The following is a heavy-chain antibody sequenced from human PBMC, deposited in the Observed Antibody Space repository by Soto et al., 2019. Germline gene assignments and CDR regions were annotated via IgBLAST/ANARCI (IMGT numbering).Heavy chain of an antibody. Sequence: PQXSLSDTGTVSCWAIGNGSDGAGIRQPPGKGPEWIASIYHGGTTFYNPSLKSRITISVDTSNNQFSLKLTSVTAADTAVYYCARVHVMVVAGRTFDYWGHGTPVTVSS. CDR3: ARVHVMVVAGRTFDY. V-gene: IGHV4-38-2*02. J-gene: IGHJ4*01. D-gene: IGHD6-19*01. CDR1: CWAIGNGSD. CDR2: IYHGGTT.